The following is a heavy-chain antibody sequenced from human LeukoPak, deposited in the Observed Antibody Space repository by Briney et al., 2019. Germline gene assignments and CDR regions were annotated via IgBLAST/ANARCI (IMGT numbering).Heavy chain of an antibody. V-gene: IGHV1-69*05. Sequence: WASVKVSCKASGGTFSSYAISWARQAPGQGLEWMGGIIPIFGTANYAQKFQGRVTITTDESTSTAYMELSSLRSEDTAVYYCASNRIAAAPKGAFDIWGQGTMVTVSS. CDR2: IIPIFGTA. J-gene: IGHJ3*02. D-gene: IGHD6-13*01. CDR1: GGTFSSYA. CDR3: ASNRIAAAPKGAFDI.